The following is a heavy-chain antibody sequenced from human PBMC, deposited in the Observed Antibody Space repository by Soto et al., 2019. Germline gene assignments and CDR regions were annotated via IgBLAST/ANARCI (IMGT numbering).Heavy chain of an antibody. Sequence: ALVKVSCKASGGTFSSYAISWVRQAPGQGLEWMGGIIPIFGTANYAQKFQGRVTITADESTSTAYMELSSLRSEDTAVYYCARDHRVNAFDIWGQGTMVTVSS. V-gene: IGHV1-69*13. CDR2: IIPIFGTA. CDR3: ARDHRVNAFDI. J-gene: IGHJ3*02. CDR1: GGTFSSYA. D-gene: IGHD6-13*01.